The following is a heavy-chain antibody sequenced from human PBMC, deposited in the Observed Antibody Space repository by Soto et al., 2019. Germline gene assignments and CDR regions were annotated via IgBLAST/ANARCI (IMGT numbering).Heavy chain of an antibody. V-gene: IGHV5-51*01. D-gene: IGHD1-26*01. CDR1: GDSFTSFW. CDR3: ARNVVGAPDAFDF. J-gene: IGHJ3*01. Sequence: ESLKISCKVSGDSFTSFWIGWVRQMPGKGLEWMGIIYPGDSDIRLSPSFQGRVTFSADKSISTAYLQWSSLRASDSAMYYCARNVVGAPDAFDFWGQGTMVTVSS. CDR2: IYPGDSDI.